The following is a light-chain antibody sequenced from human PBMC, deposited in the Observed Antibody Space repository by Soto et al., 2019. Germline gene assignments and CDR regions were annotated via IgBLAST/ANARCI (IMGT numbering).Light chain of an antibody. CDR3: QKFNAVPT. V-gene: IGKV1-27*01. J-gene: IGKJ4*01. Sequence: DIQMTQSPSSLSASVGDRVTITCRASQAINNYLARYQQKPGKVPTLLISAASTLQSGVPSRFSGSGSGTDFTLTISSLQPEDVVTYYCQKFNAVPTFGGGTKVEI. CDR1: QAINNY. CDR2: AAS.